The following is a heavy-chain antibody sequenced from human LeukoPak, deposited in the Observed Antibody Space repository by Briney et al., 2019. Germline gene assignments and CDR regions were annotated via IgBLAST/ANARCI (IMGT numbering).Heavy chain of an antibody. J-gene: IGHJ4*02. D-gene: IGHD3-22*01. CDR3: AKALYDSSGYYQYYFDY. Sequence: GGSLRLSCAASGFTFSSYGMSWVRQAPGKGLGWVPAISGSGGSTYYADSVKGRFTISRDNSKNTLYLQMNSLRAEDTAVYYCAKALYDSSGYYQYYFDYWGQGILVTVSS. CDR1: GFTFSSYG. CDR2: ISGSGGST. V-gene: IGHV3-23*01.